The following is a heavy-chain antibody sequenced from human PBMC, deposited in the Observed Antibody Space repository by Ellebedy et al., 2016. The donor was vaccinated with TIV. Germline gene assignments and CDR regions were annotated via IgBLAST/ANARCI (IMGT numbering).Heavy chain of an antibody. J-gene: IGHJ4*02. CDR3: ARDQWLGRAYYFDS. CDR1: GFTFRSYA. CDR2: IKQDGSEK. D-gene: IGHD6-19*01. V-gene: IGHV3-7*01. Sequence: GESLKISCAASGFTFRSYAMSWVRQAPGKGLEWVANIKQDGSEKYYVDSVKGRFSISRDNAKNSLYVQMNSLRDEDTAVYYCARDQWLGRAYYFDSWGQGTLVTVSS.